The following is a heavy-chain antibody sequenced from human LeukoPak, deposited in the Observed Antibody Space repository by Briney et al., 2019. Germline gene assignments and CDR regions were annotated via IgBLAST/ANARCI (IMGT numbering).Heavy chain of an antibody. CDR2: ISAYNGNT. J-gene: IGHJ4*02. V-gene: IGHV1-18*01. CDR1: GYTFTSYG. D-gene: IGHD2-15*01. CDR3: ARVACSGGSCYYYFDY. Sequence: ASVKVSCKASGYTFTSYGISWVRQAPGQGLEWVGWISAYNGNTNYAQKLQGRVTMTTDTSTSTAYMELRSLRSDDTAVYYCARVACSGGSCYYYFDYWGQGTLVTVSS.